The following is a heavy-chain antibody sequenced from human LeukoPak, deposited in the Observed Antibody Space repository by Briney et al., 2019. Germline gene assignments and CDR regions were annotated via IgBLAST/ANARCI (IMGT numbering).Heavy chain of an antibody. CDR3: ARNLWQTDAFDI. V-gene: IGHV4-59*01. J-gene: IGHJ3*02. Sequence: SETLSLTCTVSGGFISCYYWSWSRQPPGKGLGWSGYIYYSWSTSYNPSLKSRVTISVDTSNNQFSLKLSSVTAADTAVYYCARNLWQTDAFDIWGQGTMVTVSS. D-gene: IGHD2-21*01. CDR1: GGFISCYY. CDR2: IYYSWST.